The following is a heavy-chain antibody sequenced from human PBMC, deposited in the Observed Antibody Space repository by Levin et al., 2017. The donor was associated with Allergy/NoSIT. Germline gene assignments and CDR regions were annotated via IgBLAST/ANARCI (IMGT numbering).Heavy chain of an antibody. CDR1: GFTFGDFA. CDR2: ITGTGSNT. D-gene: IGHD1/OR15-1a*01. Sequence: GGSLRLSCAASGFTFGDFAMAWVRQAPGKGLEWVSVITGTGSNTYYGDSVKGRFTVSRDNSKNTLYLELNSLRVEDTAIYYCAKKQGGTTGFSFDVWGQGTMVTVSS. V-gene: IGHV3-23*01. CDR3: AKKQGGTTGFSFDV. J-gene: IGHJ3*01.